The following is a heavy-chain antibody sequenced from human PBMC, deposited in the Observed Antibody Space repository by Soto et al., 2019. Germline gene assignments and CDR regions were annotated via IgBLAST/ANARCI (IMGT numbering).Heavy chain of an antibody. V-gene: IGHV4-31*03. CDR1: GGSISSGGYY. D-gene: IGHD6-13*01. CDR3: ASSPTGIAAAESWFDP. Sequence: SETLSLTCTVSGGSISSGGYYWSWIRQHPGKGLEWIGYIYYSGSTYYNPSLKSRVTTSVDTSKNQFSLKLSSVTAADTAVYYCASSPTGIAAAESWFDPWGQGTLVT. J-gene: IGHJ5*02. CDR2: IYYSGST.